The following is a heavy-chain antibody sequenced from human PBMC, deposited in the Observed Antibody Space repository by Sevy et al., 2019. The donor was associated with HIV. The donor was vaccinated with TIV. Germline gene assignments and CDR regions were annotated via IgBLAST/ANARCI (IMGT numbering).Heavy chain of an antibody. Sequence: GGSLRLSCAASGFTFSSYAMQWVRQAPGKGLEWVAVISYDGRNTNYADSVKGRYTISRDNSKNTLYLQMNSLRTEDMGVYSCVRGESITMIKAFIIRGKRTMVTVSS. J-gene: IGHJ3*02. V-gene: IGHV3-30*04. CDR1: GFTFSSYA. CDR3: VRGESITMIKAFII. D-gene: IGHD3-22*01. CDR2: ISYDGRNT.